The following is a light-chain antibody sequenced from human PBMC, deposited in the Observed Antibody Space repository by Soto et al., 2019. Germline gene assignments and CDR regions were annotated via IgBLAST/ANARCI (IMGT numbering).Light chain of an antibody. CDR3: QEYSKWPLFT. CDR1: QSVGRN. CDR2: AAS. Sequence: EIVVTQSPGILSVSPGDRATLSCRASQSVGRNLAWYKQKPGQAPTLLIYAASTRATGLPARFSGSGSGTDFTLTISSLQSEYFAVYYCQEYSKWPLFTFGPGTRVDIK. V-gene: IGKV3-15*01. J-gene: IGKJ3*01.